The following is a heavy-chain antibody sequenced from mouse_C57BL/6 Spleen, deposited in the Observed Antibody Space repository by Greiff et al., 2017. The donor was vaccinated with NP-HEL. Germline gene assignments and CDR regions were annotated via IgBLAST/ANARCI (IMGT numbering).Heavy chain of an antibody. CDR3: ARPDLDY. Sequence: EVQLVESGGDLVKPGGSLKLSCAASGFTFSSYGMSWVRQTPDKRLEWVATISSGGSYTYYPDSVKGRFTISRDNAKNTRYLQMSSLKSEDTAMYYCARPDLDYWGQGTTLTVSS. V-gene: IGHV5-6*01. CDR1: GFTFSSYG. J-gene: IGHJ2*01. CDR2: ISSGGSYT.